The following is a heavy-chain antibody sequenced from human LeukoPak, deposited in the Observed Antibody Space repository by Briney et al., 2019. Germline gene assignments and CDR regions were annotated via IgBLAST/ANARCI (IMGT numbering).Heavy chain of an antibody. J-gene: IGHJ6*02. CDR3: AREKVRQSGMDV. Sequence: ASVKVSCKASGYTFTGYYMHWVRQAPGQGLEWMGRINPNSGGTNYAQKFQGRVTMTRDTSISTAYMELSRLRSDDSAVYYCAREKVRQSGMDVWGQGTTVTVSS. V-gene: IGHV1-2*06. D-gene: IGHD2-2*01. CDR1: GYTFTGYY. CDR2: INPNSGGT.